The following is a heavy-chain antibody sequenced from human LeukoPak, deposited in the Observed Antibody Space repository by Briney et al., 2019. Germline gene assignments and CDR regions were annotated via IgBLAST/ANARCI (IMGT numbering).Heavy chain of an antibody. Sequence: PGGPLRLSCATSGFTFSSYEMNWVRQAPGKGLEWVSYISSSGFTIYYADFVKGRFTISRDNARNSLFLQMNSLRAEDTAVYYCARLGDKDVDIVATIEWGFDYWGQGTLVTVSS. V-gene: IGHV3-48*03. CDR1: GFTFSSYE. J-gene: IGHJ4*02. CDR2: ISSSGFTI. D-gene: IGHD5-12*01. CDR3: ARLGDKDVDIVATIEWGFDY.